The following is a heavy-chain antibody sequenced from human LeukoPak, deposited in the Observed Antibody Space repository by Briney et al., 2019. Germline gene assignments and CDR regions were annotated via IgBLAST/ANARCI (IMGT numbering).Heavy chain of an antibody. CDR2: MSHNSGDT. Sequence: ASVKVSCKASGYTFTSYYMHWVRQATGQGLEWMGWMSHNSGDTGYAQKFQGRVTMTRDTFINTAYMELSSLRSEDTAVYYCAKGPPNWGFDYWGPGTQVTVSS. CDR1: GYTFTSYY. CDR3: AKGPPNWGFDY. D-gene: IGHD7-27*01. J-gene: IGHJ4*02. V-gene: IGHV1-8*02.